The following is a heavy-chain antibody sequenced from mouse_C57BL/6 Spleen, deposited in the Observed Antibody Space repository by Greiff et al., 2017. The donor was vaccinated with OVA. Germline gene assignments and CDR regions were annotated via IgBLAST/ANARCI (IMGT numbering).Heavy chain of an antibody. Sequence: QVTLKVSGPGILQSSQTLSLTCSFSGFSLSTSGMGVSWIRQPSGKGLEWLAHIYWDDDKRYNPSLKSRLTISKDTSRNQVFLKITSVDTADTATYYCARNLITTVVARDWYFDVWGTGTTVTVSS. D-gene: IGHD1-1*01. CDR2: IYWDDDK. CDR1: GFSLSTSGMG. CDR3: ARNLITTVVARDWYFDV. J-gene: IGHJ1*03. V-gene: IGHV8-12*01.